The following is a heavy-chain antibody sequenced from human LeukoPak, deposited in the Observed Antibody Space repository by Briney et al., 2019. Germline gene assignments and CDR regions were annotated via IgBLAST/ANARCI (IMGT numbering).Heavy chain of an antibody. J-gene: IGHJ6*03. V-gene: IGHV3-69-1*01. CDR3: ARVGYYDFWSGLIPHTYYMDV. CDR1: GFTVSSNY. D-gene: IGHD3-3*01. CDR2: ISTTNTI. Sequence: PGGSLRLSCAASGFTVSSNYMSWVRQAPGKGLEWLSYISTTNTIYYADSVKGRFTVSRDNAKNSLFLQMNSLRAEDTAIYYCARVGYYDFWSGLIPHTYYMDVWGKGTTVTVSS.